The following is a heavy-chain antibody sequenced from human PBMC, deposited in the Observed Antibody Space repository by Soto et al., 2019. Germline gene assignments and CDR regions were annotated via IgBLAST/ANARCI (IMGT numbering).Heavy chain of an antibody. D-gene: IGHD6-6*01. J-gene: IGHJ4*02. Sequence: PGGSLRLSCSASGFTFSSYAMHWVRQAPGKGLEYVSAISSNGGSTYYADSVKGRFTISRDNSKNTLYLQMSSLRAEDTAVYYCVKGWDRSPYSSSPEDYWGQGTLVTVSS. CDR3: VKGWDRSPYSSSPEDY. CDR1: GFTFSSYA. CDR2: ISSNGGST. V-gene: IGHV3-64D*06.